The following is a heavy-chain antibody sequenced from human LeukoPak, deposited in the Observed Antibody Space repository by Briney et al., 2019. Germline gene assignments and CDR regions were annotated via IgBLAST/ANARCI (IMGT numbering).Heavy chain of an antibody. CDR3: ARGIDYDSSGQEGY. D-gene: IGHD3-22*01. CDR1: GYTFTNYA. J-gene: IGHJ4*02. V-gene: IGHV1-18*01. CDR2: ISAYNGNT. Sequence: ASVKVSCKASGYTFTNYAIIWVRQAPGQGLEWMGWISAYNGNTNYAQKLQGRVTMTTDTFTSTAYMELRSLRSDDTAVYYCARGIDYDSSGQEGYWGQGTLVTVSS.